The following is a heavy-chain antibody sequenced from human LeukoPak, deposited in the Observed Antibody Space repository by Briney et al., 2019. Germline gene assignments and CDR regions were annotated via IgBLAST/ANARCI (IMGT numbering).Heavy chain of an antibody. D-gene: IGHD4-17*01. V-gene: IGHV5-51*01. CDR1: GYSFTNYW. J-gene: IGHJ3*01. CDR3: ASQTTVPRVDAFNV. CDR2: IYPGDSDT. Sequence: GESLKISCKGSGYSFTNYWIGWVRQMSGKGLEWMGIIYPGDSDTRYSPSFQGRVTISADKSVSSAYLQWNSLKASDTAMYYCASQTTVPRVDAFNVWGQGTVVTVSS.